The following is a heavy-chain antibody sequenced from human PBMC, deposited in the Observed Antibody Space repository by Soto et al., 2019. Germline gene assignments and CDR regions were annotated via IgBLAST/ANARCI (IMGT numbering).Heavy chain of an antibody. CDR2: ISAYNGNT. Sequence: ASVKVSCKASGYTFTNYGISWVRQAPGQGLEWMGWISAYNGNTNYAQKVQGTVTMTTDTSTSTAYMELRSLRSDDTAVYYCARQDRTAPRSYYDSSGYSSYYFDYWGQG. CDR1: GYTFTNYG. CDR3: ARQDRTAPRSYYDSSGYSSYYFDY. V-gene: IGHV1-18*01. D-gene: IGHD3-22*01. J-gene: IGHJ4*02.